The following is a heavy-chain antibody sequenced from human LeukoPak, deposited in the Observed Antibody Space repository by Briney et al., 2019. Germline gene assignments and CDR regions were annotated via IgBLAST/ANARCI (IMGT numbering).Heavy chain of an antibody. CDR2: IRYDGSNK. V-gene: IGHV3-30*02. J-gene: IGHJ4*02. D-gene: IGHD1-26*01. CDR1: GFTFSSYG. Sequence: GGSLRLSCAAYGFTFSSYGMHWVRQAPGKGLEWVAFIRYDGSNKYYADSVKGRFTISRDNSKNTLYLQMNSLRAEDTAVYYCAKDLSGTIYRDFKPPDYWGQGTLVTVSS. CDR3: AKDLSGTIYRDFKPPDY.